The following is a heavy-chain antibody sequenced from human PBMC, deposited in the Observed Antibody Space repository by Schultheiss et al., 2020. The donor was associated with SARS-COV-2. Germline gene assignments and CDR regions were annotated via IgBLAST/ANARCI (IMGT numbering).Heavy chain of an antibody. Sequence: WVRQPPGKGLEWVSDISGSSGNIYYADSVKGRFTISRDNSKNTLFLQMDSLRAEDTAVYYCTSSSWYLYFDYWGQGTLVTVSS. CDR2: ISGSSGNI. CDR3: TSSSWYLYFDY. D-gene: IGHD6-13*01. J-gene: IGHJ4*02. V-gene: IGHV3-23*01.